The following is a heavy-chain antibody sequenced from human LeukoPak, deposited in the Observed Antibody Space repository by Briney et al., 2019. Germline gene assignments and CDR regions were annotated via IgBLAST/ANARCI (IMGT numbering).Heavy chain of an antibody. Sequence: GESLKISCKGSGYSFTSYWIGWVRQMPGKGLEWMGIIYPGDSDTSYSPSFQGQVTISADKSISTAYLQWSSLKASDTAMYYCARFSAVTASYDAFDIWGQGTMVTVSS. CDR2: IYPGDSDT. D-gene: IGHD2-21*02. CDR3: ARFSAVTASYDAFDI. J-gene: IGHJ3*02. CDR1: GYSFTSYW. V-gene: IGHV5-51*01.